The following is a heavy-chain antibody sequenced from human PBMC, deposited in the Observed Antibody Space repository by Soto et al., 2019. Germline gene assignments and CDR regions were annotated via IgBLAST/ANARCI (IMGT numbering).Heavy chain of an antibody. CDR2: VYYLGAI. CDR3: ARLLYHFDY. Sequence: QVQLQESGPGLVKPSETLSLTCTVSGDSISNYYWSWIRQPPGKGPEWIGHVYYLGAINYNPSLESRITIYLDTSKNQFSLKLSSVTAADTAVYYCARLLYHFDYWGQGTLVTVSS. CDR1: GDSISNYY. V-gene: IGHV4-59*08. J-gene: IGHJ4*02.